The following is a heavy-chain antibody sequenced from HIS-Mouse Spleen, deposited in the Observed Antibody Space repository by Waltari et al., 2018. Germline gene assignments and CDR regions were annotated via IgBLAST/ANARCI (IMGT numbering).Heavy chain of an antibody. Sequence: QLQLQESGPGLVKPSETLSLPCPVSGGPISSSSYSWGWIRQPPGKGLEWIGSIYYSGSTYYNPSLKSRVTISVDTSKNQFSLKLSSVTAADTAVYYCAREIPYSSSWYDWYFDLWGRGTLVTVSS. CDR3: AREIPYSSSWYDWYFDL. CDR1: GGPISSSSYS. J-gene: IGHJ2*01. CDR2: IYYSGST. D-gene: IGHD6-13*01. V-gene: IGHV4-39*07.